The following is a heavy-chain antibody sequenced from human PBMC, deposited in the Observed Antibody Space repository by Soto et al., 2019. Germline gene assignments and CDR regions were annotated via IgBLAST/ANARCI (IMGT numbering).Heavy chain of an antibody. V-gene: IGHV3-30-3*01. Sequence: WWSLRLCCAASGLTFSRYTMHWVRQAPGKGLEWVAVISYDGNNKYYADSVKGRFTISRDNSKNTLSLQMNSLRPEDTAVYYCARFRSERPFDYWGQGTLVTVSS. J-gene: IGHJ4*02. CDR2: ISYDGNNK. CDR3: ARFRSERPFDY. CDR1: GLTFSRYT.